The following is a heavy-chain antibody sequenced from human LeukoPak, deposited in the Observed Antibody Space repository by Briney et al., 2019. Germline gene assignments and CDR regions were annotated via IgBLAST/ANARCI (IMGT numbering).Heavy chain of an antibody. CDR2: ISSSGSTI. CDR1: GFTVSSNY. J-gene: IGHJ3*02. D-gene: IGHD2-15*01. V-gene: IGHV3-48*01. CDR3: ARDRGWGGETFDI. Sequence: GGSLRLSCAASGFTVSSNYMSWVRQAPGKGLEWVSYISSSGSTIYYADSVKGRFTISRDNAKNSLYLQMNSLRAEDTAMYYCARDRGWGGETFDIWGQGTMVTVSS.